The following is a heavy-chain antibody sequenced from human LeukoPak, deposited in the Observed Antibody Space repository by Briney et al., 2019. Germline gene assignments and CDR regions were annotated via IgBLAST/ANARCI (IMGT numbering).Heavy chain of an antibody. J-gene: IGHJ5*02. D-gene: IGHD3-3*01. CDR3: ARTITIFGVHKGNWFDP. Sequence: GSSVKGSCKASGGTFSSYVISWVRQAPGQGLEWMGGIIPIFGTANYAQKFQGRVTITTDESTSTAYMELSSLRSEDTAVYYCARTITIFGVHKGNWFDPWGQGTLVTVSS. CDR1: GGTFSSYV. V-gene: IGHV1-69*05. CDR2: IIPIFGTA.